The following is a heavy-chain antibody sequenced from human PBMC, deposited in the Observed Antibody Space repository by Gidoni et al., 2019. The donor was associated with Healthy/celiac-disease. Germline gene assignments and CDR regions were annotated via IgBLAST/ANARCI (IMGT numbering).Heavy chain of an antibody. CDR3: ARGPQGTGGGSSPGICDY. CDR2: INHSGST. Sequence: QVQLQQWGAGLLKPSETLSLTCAVYGGSFSGYYWSWIRQPPGKGLEWIGEINHSGSTNYNPSLKSRVTISVDTSKNQFSLKLSSVTAADTAVYYCARGPQGTGGGSSPGICDYWGQGTLVTVSS. D-gene: IGHD6-6*01. J-gene: IGHJ4*02. CDR1: GGSFSGYY. V-gene: IGHV4-34*01.